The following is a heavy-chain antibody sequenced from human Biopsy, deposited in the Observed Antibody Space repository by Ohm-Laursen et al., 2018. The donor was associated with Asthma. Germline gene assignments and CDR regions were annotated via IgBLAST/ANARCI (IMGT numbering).Heavy chain of an antibody. Sequence: SLRLSCAASGFTFSKYGMHWVRQAPGKGLEWVALIWNDGNKNYYADSVKGRFTIFRDNSKNMLYLQMNSLRAEDTAVYFCARGIYDMDVRGQGTTVTVSS. CDR2: IWNDGNKN. CDR3: ARGIYDMDV. J-gene: IGHJ6*02. V-gene: IGHV3-33*01. CDR1: GFTFSKYG.